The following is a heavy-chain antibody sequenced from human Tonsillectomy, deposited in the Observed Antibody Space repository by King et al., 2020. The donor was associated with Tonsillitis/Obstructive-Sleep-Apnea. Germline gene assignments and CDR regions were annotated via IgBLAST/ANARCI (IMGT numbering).Heavy chain of an antibody. V-gene: IGHV4-34*01. CDR1: GESFSNYY. J-gene: IGHJ6*03. CDR3: ARRTDSSWTEGYYYCYMDV. D-gene: IGHD6-13*01. CDR2: INHSGST. Sequence: VQLQQWGAGLLKPSETLSLTCAVYGESFSNYYWSWLRQPPGKGLEWIGEINHSGSTNYNPSLKSQVTISLDTSKNQFSLKLGSVTAADTAGYYCARRTDSSWTEGYYYCYMDVWGKGTTVTVSS.